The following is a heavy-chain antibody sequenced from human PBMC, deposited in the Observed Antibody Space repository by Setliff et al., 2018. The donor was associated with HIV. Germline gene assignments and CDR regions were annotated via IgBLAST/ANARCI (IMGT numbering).Heavy chain of an antibody. CDR3: ARGDPFTDFDS. CDR1: GGSIRTGAYY. Sequence: SETLSLTCTVSGGSIRTGAYYWGWIRQPPGKGLEWVGNVYYNWATYYNPSLKSRVTMSLDTSKNRFSLQLTSVTAADTAVYYCARGDPFTDFDSWGQGTLVTVSS. J-gene: IGHJ4*02. V-gene: IGHV4-39*07. D-gene: IGHD3-16*01. CDR2: VYYNWAT.